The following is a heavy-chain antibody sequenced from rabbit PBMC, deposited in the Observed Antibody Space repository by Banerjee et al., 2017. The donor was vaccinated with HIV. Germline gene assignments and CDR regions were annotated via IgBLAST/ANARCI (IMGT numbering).Heavy chain of an antibody. V-gene: IGHV1S45*01. J-gene: IGHJ4*01. CDR2: IYTGSGST. CDR3: ARDPAGREDFNL. Sequence: QEQLEESGGDLVKPEGSLTLTCTASGFSFSSSYWICWVRQAPGKGLEWIACIYTGSGSTYYASWAKGRFTISKTSSTTVTLQMTSLTAADTATYFCARDPAGREDFNLWGQGTLVTVS. CDR1: GFSFSSSYW. D-gene: IGHD4-2*01.